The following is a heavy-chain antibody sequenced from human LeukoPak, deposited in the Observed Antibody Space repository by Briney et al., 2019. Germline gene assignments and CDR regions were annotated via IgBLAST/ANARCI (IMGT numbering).Heavy chain of an antibody. CDR1: GFTFSSYA. J-gene: IGHJ4*02. D-gene: IGHD3-22*01. Sequence: PGGSLRLSCAASGFTFSSYAMSWVRQAPGKGLDWVANIKQDGSEKYYVDSVKGRFTISRDNAKNSIYLQMNSLRAEDTAVYYCARVFRDSSGYRHVDYWGQGTLVTVSS. CDR2: IKQDGSEK. CDR3: ARVFRDSSGYRHVDY. V-gene: IGHV3-7*01.